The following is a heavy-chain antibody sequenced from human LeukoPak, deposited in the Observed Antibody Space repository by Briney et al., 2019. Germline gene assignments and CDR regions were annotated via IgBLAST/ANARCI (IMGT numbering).Heavy chain of an antibody. CDR2: IYYSGST. CDR1: GDSISSNY. V-gene: IGHV4-59*08. CDR3: ARGFYDSSGYSSPFDS. D-gene: IGHD3-22*01. J-gene: IGHJ4*02. Sequence: SETLSLTCTVSGDSISSNYWSWIRQPPGKGLEWIGYIYYSGSTNYNPSLKSRVTMSIDTSNNHFSLRLSSVTAADTAMYYCARGFYDSSGYSSPFDSWGQGTLVTVSS.